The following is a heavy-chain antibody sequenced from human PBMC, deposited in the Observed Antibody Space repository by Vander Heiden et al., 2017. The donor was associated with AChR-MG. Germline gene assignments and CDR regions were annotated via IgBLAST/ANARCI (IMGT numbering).Heavy chain of an antibody. Sequence: QVQLVQSGAEVKKPGSSVKVSCKASGGTFSSYAISWVRQAPGQGLEWMGGIIPIFGTANYAQKFQGRVTITADKSTSTAYMELSSLRSEDTAVYYCARDPRLGATDYYYYYMDVWGKGTTVTVSS. CDR2: IIPIFGTA. CDR3: ARDPRLGATDYYYYYMDV. V-gene: IGHV1-69*06. D-gene: IGHD1-26*01. J-gene: IGHJ6*03. CDR1: GGTFSSYA.